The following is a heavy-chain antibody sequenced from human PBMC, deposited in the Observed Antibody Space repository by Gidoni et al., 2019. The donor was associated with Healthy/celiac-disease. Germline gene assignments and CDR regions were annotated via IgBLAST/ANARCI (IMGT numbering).Heavy chain of an antibody. J-gene: IGHJ5*02. Sequence: EVQLVESGGGVVRPGGSLRLSCAASGFTFDDYGLSWVRQAPGKGLEWVSGINWNGGSTGYADSVKGRFTISRDNAKNSLYLQMNSLRAEDTALYYCARDKAYYYGSGSYNWFDPWGQGTLVTVSS. CDR3: ARDKAYYYGSGSYNWFDP. CDR1: GFTFDDYG. D-gene: IGHD3-10*01. CDR2: INWNGGST. V-gene: IGHV3-20*04.